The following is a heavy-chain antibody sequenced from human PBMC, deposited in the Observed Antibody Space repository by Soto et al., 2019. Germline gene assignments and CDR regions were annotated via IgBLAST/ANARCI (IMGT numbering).Heavy chain of an antibody. CDR3: ARDSYSGSYSPLLG. J-gene: IGHJ4*02. V-gene: IGHV3-48*02. CDR1: GFTFSSYS. Sequence: GGSLRLSCAASGFTFSSYSMNWVRQAPGKGLEWVSYISSSSTIYYADSVKGRFTISRDNAKNSLYLQMNSLRDEDTAVYYCARDSYSGSYSPLLGWGQGTLVTVSS. D-gene: IGHD1-26*01. CDR2: ISSSSTI.